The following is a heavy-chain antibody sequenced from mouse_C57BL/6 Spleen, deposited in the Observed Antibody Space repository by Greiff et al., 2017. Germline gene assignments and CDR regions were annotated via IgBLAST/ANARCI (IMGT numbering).Heavy chain of an antibody. D-gene: IGHD4-1*02. Sequence: EVMLVESGEGLVKPGGSLKLSCAASGFTFSSYAMSWVRQTPEKRLEWVAYISSGGDYIYYADTVKGRFTISRDNARNTLYLQMSSLKSEDTAMYYCTRDARVPTGNYLYFDVWGTGTTVTVSS. V-gene: IGHV5-9-1*02. CDR3: TRDARVPTGNYLYFDV. CDR2: ISSGGDYI. CDR1: GFTFSSYA. J-gene: IGHJ1*03.